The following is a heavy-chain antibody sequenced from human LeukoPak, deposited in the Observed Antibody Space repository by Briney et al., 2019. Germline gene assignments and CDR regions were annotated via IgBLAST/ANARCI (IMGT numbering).Heavy chain of an antibody. CDR1: GGSISSGDYY. V-gene: IGHV4-30-4*01. D-gene: IGHD3-3*01. J-gene: IGHJ4*02. CDR2: IYYSGST. CDR3: ARGRPHYDFWSGYYPVFDY. Sequence: SETLSLTCTVSGGSISSGDYYWSWIRQPPGKGLEWIGYIYYSGSTYYNPSLKSRVTISVDTSKNQFSLKLSSVTAADTAVYYCARGRPHYDFWSGYYPVFDYWGQGTLVTVSS.